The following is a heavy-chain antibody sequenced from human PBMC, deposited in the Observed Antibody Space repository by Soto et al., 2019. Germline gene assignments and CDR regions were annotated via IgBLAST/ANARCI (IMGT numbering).Heavy chain of an antibody. CDR1: GGSMSSYY. V-gene: IGHV4-59*01. J-gene: IGHJ6*02. Sequence: SETLSLTCTVSGGSMSSYYWSWIRQPPGKGLEWIGYIYYSGSTNYNPSLKSRVTMSVDTPKNQFSLKLSSVTAADTAVYYCARRGYGPGFPYYYGMDGWGQGTMVTVSS. D-gene: IGHD3-10*01. CDR3: ARRGYGPGFPYYYGMDG. CDR2: IYYSGST.